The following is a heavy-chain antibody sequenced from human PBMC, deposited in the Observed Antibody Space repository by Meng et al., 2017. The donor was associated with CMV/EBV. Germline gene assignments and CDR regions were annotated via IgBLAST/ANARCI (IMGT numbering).Heavy chain of an antibody. CDR2: IYYSGST. CDR3: ARDLPDNWNYGGRP. CDR1: GCSISSSSCY. D-gene: IGHD1-7*01. V-gene: IGHV4-39*07. J-gene: IGHJ5*02. Sequence: SGCSISSSSCYWGWIRRPPGKGLEWIGSIYYSGSTYSNPSLKSRVTISVDTSKNQFSLKLSSVTAADTAVYYCARDLPDNWNYGGRPW.